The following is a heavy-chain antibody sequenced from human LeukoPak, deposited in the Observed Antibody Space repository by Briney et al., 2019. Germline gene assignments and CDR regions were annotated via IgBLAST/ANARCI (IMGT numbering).Heavy chain of an antibody. D-gene: IGHD3-3*01. Sequence: KPSETLSLTCTVSGASITDYYWSWVRQPPGKGLELVAYIYYSGTTNYNPSLKSRVTISVDTSKNQLSLRLNSVTTADTAVYYCARGHLGLEYWGQGTLVIVSS. J-gene: IGHJ4*02. V-gene: IGHV4-59*13. CDR1: GASITDYY. CDR3: ARGHLGLEY. CDR2: IYYSGTT.